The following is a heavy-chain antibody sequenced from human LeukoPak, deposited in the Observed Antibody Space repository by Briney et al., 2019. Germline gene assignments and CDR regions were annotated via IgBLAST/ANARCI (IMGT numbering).Heavy chain of an antibody. CDR1: RYTFTGYY. J-gene: IGHJ4*02. V-gene: IGHV1-2*04. D-gene: IGHD3-22*01. CDR2: INPSSGGT. Sequence: ASVKVSCKASRYTFTGYYMHWVRQAPGQGLEWMGWINPSSGGTNYAQKFQGWVTMTRDTSISTAYMELSRLRSDDTAVYYCAISNYYDSSGYFGWGQGTLVTVSS. CDR3: AISNYYDSSGYFG.